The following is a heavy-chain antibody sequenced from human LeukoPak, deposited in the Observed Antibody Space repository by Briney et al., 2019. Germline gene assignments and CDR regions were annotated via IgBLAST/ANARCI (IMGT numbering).Heavy chain of an antibody. CDR1: GYTFTGYY. Sequence: ASVKVSCKASGYTFTGYYMHWVRQAPGQGLEWMGWMNPNSGNTGYAQKFQGRVTMTRNTSISTAYMELSSLRSEDTAVYYCARSYGDYIPSYYYYYYYMDVWGKGTTVTISS. CDR2: MNPNSGNT. D-gene: IGHD4-17*01. V-gene: IGHV1-8*02. CDR3: ARSYGDYIPSYYYYYYYMDV. J-gene: IGHJ6*03.